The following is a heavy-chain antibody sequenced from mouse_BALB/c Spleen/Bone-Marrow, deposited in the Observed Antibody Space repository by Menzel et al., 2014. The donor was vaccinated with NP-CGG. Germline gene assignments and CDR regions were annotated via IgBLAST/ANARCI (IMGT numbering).Heavy chain of an antibody. CDR2: IDPSDSYT. D-gene: IGHD2-4*01. J-gene: IGHJ1*01. V-gene: IGHV1S127*01. CDR3: TRGDYGWYFDV. Sequence: QVQLKESGAELVKPGASVKMSCKASGYTFTSYWMHWVKQRPGRGLEWIGVIDPSDSYTSYNQKFKGKATLTVDTSSSAAYMQLSGLTSEDSAVYYCTRGDYGWYFDVWGAGTTVTVSS. CDR1: GYTFTSYW.